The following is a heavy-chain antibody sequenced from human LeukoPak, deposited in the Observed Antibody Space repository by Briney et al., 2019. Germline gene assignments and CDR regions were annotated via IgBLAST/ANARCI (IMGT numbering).Heavy chain of an antibody. CDR1: GYTFTGYY. J-gene: IGHJ3*02. D-gene: IGHD6-13*01. CDR2: INPNSGGT. CDR3: ARNIAALSAAFDI. Sequence: GASAKVSCKASGYTFTGYYMHWVRQASGQGLEWMGWINPNSGGTNYAQKFQGRVTMTRDTSISTAYMELSRLRSDDTAVYYCARNIAALSAAFDIWGQGTMVTVSS. V-gene: IGHV1-2*02.